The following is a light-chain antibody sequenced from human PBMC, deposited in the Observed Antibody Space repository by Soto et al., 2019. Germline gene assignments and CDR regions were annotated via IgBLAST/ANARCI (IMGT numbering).Light chain of an antibody. V-gene: IGKV3D-20*02. CDR2: GAF. CDR1: QTIRSNF. J-gene: IGKJ5*01. CDR3: QQRSIWPLN. Sequence: EIVFTQSPVTLSFSQVGRATLSFRASQTIRSNFLAWYQQKPGQAPRILIYGAFDRVRGIPDRFSGSGSGTDFTLTISSLEAEDFAVYYCQQRSIWPLNCGQGTRRENK.